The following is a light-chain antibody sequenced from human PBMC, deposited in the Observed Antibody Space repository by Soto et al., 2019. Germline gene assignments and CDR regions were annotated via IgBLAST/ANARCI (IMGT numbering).Light chain of an antibody. CDR3: QHYNSYPYT. CDR1: QDISNY. J-gene: IGKJ2*01. CDR2: KAS. V-gene: IGKV1-5*03. Sequence: DIQMTQSPSSLSASVGDRVTITCQASQDISNYLNWYQQKPGKAPKLLIYKASSLESGVPSRFSGSGSGTEFTLTISSVQPDDFATYYCQHYNSYPYTFGQGTKLEIK.